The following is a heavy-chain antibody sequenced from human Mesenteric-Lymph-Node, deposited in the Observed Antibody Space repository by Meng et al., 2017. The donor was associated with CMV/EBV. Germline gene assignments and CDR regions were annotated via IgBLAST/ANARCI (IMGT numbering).Heavy chain of an antibody. CDR1: GGSISTYY. CDR2: IYYSGSA. D-gene: IGHD6-13*01. V-gene: IGHV4-59*01. Sequence: SETLSLTCTVSGGSISTYYWSWIRQPPGKGLEWIGYIYYSGSANYNPSLKSRVTISIDTSKNEFSLNLTSVTAADTALYYCARARSYSPYGMDVWGQGTTVTVSS. J-gene: IGHJ6*02. CDR3: ARARSYSPYGMDV.